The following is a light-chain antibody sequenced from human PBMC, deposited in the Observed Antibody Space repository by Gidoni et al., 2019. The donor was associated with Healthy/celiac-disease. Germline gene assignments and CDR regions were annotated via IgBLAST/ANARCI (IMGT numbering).Light chain of an antibody. V-gene: IGLV2-14*01. J-gene: IGLJ3*02. CDR2: EVS. CDR3: SSYTSSSTLEV. Sequence: QSALTQPASVSGSPGQSITISCTGTSSDVGGYNYVSWYQQHPGKAPKLMIYEVSNRPSGVSNRFSGSKSGNTASLTISGSQAEDEADYYCSSYTSSSTLEVFGGGTKLTVL. CDR1: SSDVGGYNY.